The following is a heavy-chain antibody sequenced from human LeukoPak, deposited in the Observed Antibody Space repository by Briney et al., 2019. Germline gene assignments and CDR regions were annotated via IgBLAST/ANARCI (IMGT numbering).Heavy chain of an antibody. Sequence: ASVKVSCKASGYTFTSYGISWVRQAPGQGLEWMGWISAYNGNTNYAQKPQGRVTMTTDTSTSTAYMELRSLRSDDTAVYYCARWDEVLYYFDYWGQGTLVTVSS. CDR1: GYTFTSYG. CDR2: ISAYNGNT. V-gene: IGHV1-18*01. J-gene: IGHJ4*02. CDR3: ARWDEVLYYFDY. D-gene: IGHD2-8*02.